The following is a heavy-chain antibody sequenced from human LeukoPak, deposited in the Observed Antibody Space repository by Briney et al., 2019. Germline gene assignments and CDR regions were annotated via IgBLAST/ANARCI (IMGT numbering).Heavy chain of an antibody. CDR1: GYTLTELS. V-gene: IGHV1-24*01. D-gene: IGHD2-2*01. Sequence: ASVKVSCKVSGYTLTELSMHWVRQAPGKGPEWMGGFDPEDGETIYAQKFQGRVTMTEDTSTDTAYMELSSLRSEDTAVYYCATAPVTSSWFDPWGQGTLVTVSS. J-gene: IGHJ5*02. CDR3: ATAPVTSSWFDP. CDR2: FDPEDGET.